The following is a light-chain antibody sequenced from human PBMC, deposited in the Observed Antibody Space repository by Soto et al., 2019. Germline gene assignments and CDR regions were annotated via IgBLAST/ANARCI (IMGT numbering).Light chain of an antibody. CDR2: KAS. V-gene: IGKV1-5*03. CDR1: QSVGTW. J-gene: IGKJ1*01. Sequence: DIQVTQSPSTLSASVGDRVTITCRASQSVGTWLAWFQQKPGKAPQVLMYKASNLESGVPSRFSGSGSGTEFTLTISSLHPDDFATYYCQHYNGSPWTFGQGTKVQIK. CDR3: QHYNGSPWT.